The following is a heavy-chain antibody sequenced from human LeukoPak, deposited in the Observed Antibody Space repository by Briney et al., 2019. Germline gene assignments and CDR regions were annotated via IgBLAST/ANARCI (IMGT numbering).Heavy chain of an antibody. D-gene: IGHD2-15*01. Sequence: GGSLRLSCAASGFTFSSYAMTWVRQAPGKGLEWVSGISGSGGSTYYADSVKGRFTISRGNSKTTLYLQMSSLRAEDTAVYYCAKDRQGILPATLDYWGQGTLVTVSS. J-gene: IGHJ4*02. CDR1: GFTFSSYA. CDR3: AKDRQGILPATLDY. CDR2: ISGSGGST. V-gene: IGHV3-23*01.